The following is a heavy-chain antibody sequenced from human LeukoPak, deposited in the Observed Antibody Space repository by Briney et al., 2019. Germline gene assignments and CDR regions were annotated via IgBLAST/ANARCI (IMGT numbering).Heavy chain of an antibody. V-gene: IGHV3-74*01. D-gene: IGHD2-15*01. CDR1: GFTFSNYW. CDR2: IKYDGSAT. CDR3: AGVRAGGNRAFDV. Sequence: GGSLRLSCAASGFTFSNYWMHWIRQVPGKGLVWVSHIKYDGSATNYADSVKGRFTISRDNAKNTLWLQMNSLRADDTAVYYCAGVRAGGNRAFDVWGQGTVVAVSS. J-gene: IGHJ3*01.